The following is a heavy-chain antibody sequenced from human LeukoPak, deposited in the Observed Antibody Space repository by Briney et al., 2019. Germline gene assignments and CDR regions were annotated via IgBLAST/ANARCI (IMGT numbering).Heavy chain of an antibody. CDR1: GDSISGSSYY. J-gene: IGHJ5*02. CDR2: IYTSGST. D-gene: IGHD3-9*01. CDR3: ARDYDVLTAYPPTQLFDP. Sequence: SETLSLTCTVSGDSISGSSYYWSWIRQPAGKGLEWIGRIYTSGSTNYNPSLKSRVTMSVDTSKNQFSLKLNSVTAADTAVYYCARDYDVLTAYPPTQLFDPWGQGTLVTVSS. V-gene: IGHV4-61*02.